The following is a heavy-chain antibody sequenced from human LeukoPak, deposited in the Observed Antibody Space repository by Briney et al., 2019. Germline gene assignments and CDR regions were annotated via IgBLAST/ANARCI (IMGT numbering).Heavy chain of an antibody. V-gene: IGHV4-34*01. D-gene: IGHD3-22*01. CDR2: INHSGST. Sequence: PSETLSLTCAVYGGSFSGYYWSWIRRPPGKGLEWIGEINHSGSTNYNPSLKSRVTISVDTSKNQFSLKLSSVTAADTAVYYCARHPSYYDRIDYWGQGTLVTVSS. J-gene: IGHJ4*02. CDR1: GGSFSGYY. CDR3: ARHPSYYDRIDY.